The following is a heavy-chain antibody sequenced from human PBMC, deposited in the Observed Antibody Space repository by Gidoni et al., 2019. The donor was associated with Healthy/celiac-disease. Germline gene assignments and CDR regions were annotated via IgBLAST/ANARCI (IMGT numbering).Heavy chain of an antibody. J-gene: IGHJ4*02. CDR3: ATLDGEKYSSSHTVAGY. D-gene: IGHD6-13*01. Sequence: QVQLVESGGGVVQPGGSLRLSCAASGFTFSIYGMHGVRQAPGKGLEWVAFIRYDGINKYYADSVKGRFTISRDNSKNTLYLQMNSLRAEDTAVYYCATLDGEKYSSSHTVAGYWGQGTLVTVSS. V-gene: IGHV3-30*02. CDR2: IRYDGINK. CDR1: GFTFSIYG.